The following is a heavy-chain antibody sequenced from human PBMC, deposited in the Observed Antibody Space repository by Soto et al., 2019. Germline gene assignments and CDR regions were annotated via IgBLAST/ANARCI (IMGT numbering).Heavy chain of an antibody. J-gene: IGHJ6*02. CDR3: ARGPYCGGDCSYYYGMDV. CDR1: GGSISSYY. V-gene: IGHV4-59*08. CDR2: IYYSGST. D-gene: IGHD2-21*02. Sequence: SETLSLTCTVSGGSISSYYWSWIRQPPGKGLEWIGYIYYSGSTNYNPSLKSRVSISVDTSKNQFSLKLNSMTAADTAVYYCARGPYCGGDCSYYYGMDVWGQGTTVTVSS.